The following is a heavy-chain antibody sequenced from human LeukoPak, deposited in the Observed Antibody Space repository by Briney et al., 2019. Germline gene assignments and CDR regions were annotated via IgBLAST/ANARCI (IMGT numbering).Heavy chain of an antibody. CDR1: GFTFSSYW. J-gene: IGHJ2*01. D-gene: IGHD3-10*01. CDR2: IKYEGSEQ. CDR3: ARFRPSYGLGSYGGNFDL. Sequence: GGSLRLSCAASGFTFSSYWMTWVRQAPGKGLEWVANIKYEGSEQYYADSVKGRFIISRDNARNSLYLQMDSLRAEDTAVYYCARFRPSYGLGSYGGNFDLWGRGTLATVSS. V-gene: IGHV3-7*01.